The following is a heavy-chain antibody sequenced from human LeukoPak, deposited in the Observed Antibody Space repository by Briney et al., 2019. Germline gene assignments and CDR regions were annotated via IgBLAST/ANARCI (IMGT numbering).Heavy chain of an antibody. D-gene: IGHD6-13*01. CDR3: AYNSSPRFDS. CDR1: GFTFSSDI. Sequence: GGSRRLYCAASGFTFSSDIMNWVRQAPGKGMEWVSSISSSSSYIYYADSVKGRFTISRDNAKNSLYLQMNSLRAEDTAVYYCAYNSSPRFDSWGQGTLVTVSS. V-gene: IGHV3-21*01. CDR2: ISSSSSYI. J-gene: IGHJ5*01.